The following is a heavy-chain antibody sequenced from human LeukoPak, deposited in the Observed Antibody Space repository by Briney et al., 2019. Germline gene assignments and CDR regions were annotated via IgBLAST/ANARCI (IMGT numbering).Heavy chain of an antibody. D-gene: IGHD1-20*01. CDR2: ISYDGSSK. CDR3: AKDMRYNWNGYAFDI. Sequence: GGSLRLSCAASGFTFSSYGMHWVRQAPGKGLEWVAVISYDGSSKYYADSVKGRFTISRDNSKNTLYLQMNSLRAEDTAVYYCAKDMRYNWNGYAFDIWGQGTMVTVSS. J-gene: IGHJ3*02. CDR1: GFTFSSYG. V-gene: IGHV3-30*18.